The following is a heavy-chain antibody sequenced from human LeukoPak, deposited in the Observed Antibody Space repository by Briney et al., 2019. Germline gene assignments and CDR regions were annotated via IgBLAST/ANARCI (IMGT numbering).Heavy chain of an antibody. Sequence: PSETLSLTCAVDGGSFSGYYWSWIRQPPGKGLEWIGEINHSGSTNYKPSLKSRVTISVDTSKNQLSLKLSSVTAADTAVYYCERGVVAAGTPLWDYWGQGTLVTVSS. CDR2: INHSGST. V-gene: IGHV4-34*01. J-gene: IGHJ4*02. CDR3: ERGVVAAGTPLWDY. D-gene: IGHD6-13*01. CDR1: GGSFSGYY.